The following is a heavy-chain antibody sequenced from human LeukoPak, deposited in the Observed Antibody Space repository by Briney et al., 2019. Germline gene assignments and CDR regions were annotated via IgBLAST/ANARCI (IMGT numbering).Heavy chain of an antibody. Sequence: ASVKVSCKASGYTFTSYYMHWVRQPPGQGLEWMGIINPSGGSTSYAQKFQGRVTMTRDTSTSTVYMELSSLRSEDTAVYYCARDLRGYSYYYGMDVWGQGTTVTASS. D-gene: IGHD5-12*01. CDR3: ARDLRGYSYYYGMDV. CDR2: INPSGGST. J-gene: IGHJ6*02. V-gene: IGHV1-46*01. CDR1: GYTFTSYY.